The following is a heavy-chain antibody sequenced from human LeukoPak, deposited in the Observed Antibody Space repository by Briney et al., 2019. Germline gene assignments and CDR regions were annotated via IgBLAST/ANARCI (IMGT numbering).Heavy chain of an antibody. CDR3: ARAYSSSWDHFDY. D-gene: IGHD6-13*01. CDR2: INPSGGST. V-gene: IGHV1-46*01. Sequence: ASVKVSCKASGYTFTGYYMHWVRQAPGQGLEWMGIINPSGGSTSYAQKFQGRATMTRDMSTSTVYMELSSLRSEDTAVYYCARAYSSSWDHFDYWGQGTLVTVSS. CDR1: GYTFTGYY. J-gene: IGHJ4*02.